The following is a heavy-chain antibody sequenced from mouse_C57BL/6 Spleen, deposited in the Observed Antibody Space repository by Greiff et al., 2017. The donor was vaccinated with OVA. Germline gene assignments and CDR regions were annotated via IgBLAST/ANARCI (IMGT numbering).Heavy chain of an antibody. CDR1: GYTFTGYW. V-gene: IGHV1-9*01. CDR3: AREGYYGSSYVPWFAY. CDR2: ILPGSGST. D-gene: IGHD1-1*01. Sequence: QVQLQQSGAELMKPGASVKLSCKATGYTFTGYWIEWVKQRPGHGLEWIGEILPGSGSTNYNEKFKGKATFTADTSSNTAYMQLSSLTTEDSAIYYCAREGYYGSSYVPWFAYWGQGTLVTVSA. J-gene: IGHJ3*01.